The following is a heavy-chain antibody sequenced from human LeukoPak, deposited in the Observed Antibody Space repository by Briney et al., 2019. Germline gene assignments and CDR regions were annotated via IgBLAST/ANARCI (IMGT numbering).Heavy chain of an antibody. Sequence: SETLSLTCTVSGGSISRYYWSWIRQPPGKGLEWIGYIYYSGSTNYNPSLKSRVTISVDTSKNQFSLKLSSVTAADTAVYYCARVDFWSGSHDYWGQGTLVTVSS. J-gene: IGHJ4*02. CDR1: GGSISRYY. V-gene: IGHV4-59*01. CDR3: ARVDFWSGSHDY. CDR2: IYYSGST. D-gene: IGHD3-3*01.